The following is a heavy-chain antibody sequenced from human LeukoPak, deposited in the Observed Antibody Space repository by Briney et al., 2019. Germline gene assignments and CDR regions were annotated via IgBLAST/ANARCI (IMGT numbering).Heavy chain of an antibody. D-gene: IGHD3-3*01. CDR1: GFTFSSYW. CDR2: IKQDGSEK. CDR3: ARDRRITIFGVAAEDYFDY. Sequence: GRSLRLSCAASGFTFSSYWMSWVRQAPGKGLEWVANIKQDGSEKYYVDSVKGRFTISRDNAKNSLYLQMNSLRAEDTAVYYCARDRRITIFGVAAEDYFDYWGQGTLVTVSS. J-gene: IGHJ4*02. V-gene: IGHV3-7*01.